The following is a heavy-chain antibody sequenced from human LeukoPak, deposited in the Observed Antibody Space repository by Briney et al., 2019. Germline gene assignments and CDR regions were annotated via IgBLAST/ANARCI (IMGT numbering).Heavy chain of an antibody. Sequence: GGSLRLSCAASRFTFSSYWMHWVRQAPGKGLVWVSRINSDGSSTSYADSVKGRFTISRDNAKNTLYLQMNSLRAEDTAVYYCASLLRYFDWPPPHYYMDVWGKGTTVTISS. D-gene: IGHD3-9*01. J-gene: IGHJ6*03. CDR1: RFTFSSYW. CDR3: ASLLRYFDWPPPHYYMDV. CDR2: INSDGSST. V-gene: IGHV3-74*01.